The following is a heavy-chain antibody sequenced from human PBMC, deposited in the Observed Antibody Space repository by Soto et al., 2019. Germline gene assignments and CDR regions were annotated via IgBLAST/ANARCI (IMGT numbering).Heavy chain of an antibody. CDR3: AHSFTIFGVVITYNWFDP. J-gene: IGHJ5*02. CDR1: GFSLSTSGVG. Sequence: SGPTLVKPTQPLTLTCTFSGFSLSTSGVGVGWIRQPPGKALEWLALIYWDDDKRYSPSLKSRLTITKDTSKNQVVLTMTNMDPVDTATYYCAHSFTIFGVVITYNWFDPWGQGTLVTVSS. CDR2: IYWDDDK. D-gene: IGHD3-3*01. V-gene: IGHV2-5*02.